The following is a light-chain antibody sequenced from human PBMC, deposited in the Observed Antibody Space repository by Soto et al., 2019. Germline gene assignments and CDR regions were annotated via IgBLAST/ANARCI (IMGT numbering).Light chain of an antibody. V-gene: IGKV1-39*01. J-gene: IGKJ1*01. CDR1: QSISSY. CDR2: AAS. Sequence: DIQMTQSPSSLSASVGDRVTITCRTSQSISSYLNWNQQKPGKAPKLLFYAASSLQSGVPSRFSGSGSGTDFTLTISSLQPEDFATYYCQQSYSTPRTFGQGTKVEIK. CDR3: QQSYSTPRT.